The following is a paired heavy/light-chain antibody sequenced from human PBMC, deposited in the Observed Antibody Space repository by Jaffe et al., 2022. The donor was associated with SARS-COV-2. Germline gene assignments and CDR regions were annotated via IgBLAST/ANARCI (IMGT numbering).Heavy chain of an antibody. Sequence: QVQLVQSGAEVKKPGASVKVSCKASGYTFSENQINWVRQAPGQGLEWMGWVNPNNGDTGYAQRFQGRVTMTRDTSISTVYMELSSLRSEDTAVYYCARGVYNDFLYYYYYYMDVWGKGTTVTVSS. J-gene: IGHJ6*03. CDR2: VNPNNGDT. CDR3: ARGVYNDFLYYYYYYMDV. V-gene: IGHV1-8*01. CDR1: GYTFSENQ. D-gene: IGHD3-10*01.
Light chain of an antibody. CDR2: GKN. Sequence: SSELTQDPAVSVALGQTVRITCQGDSLRTYYANWYQQKPGQAPVLVIYGKNNRPSGIPDRFSGSGSRSTASLTITGAQAEDAADYYCNSRDNSGNRVFGGGTKLTVL. CDR3: NSRDNSGNRV. V-gene: IGLV3-19*01. CDR1: SLRTYY. J-gene: IGLJ3*02.